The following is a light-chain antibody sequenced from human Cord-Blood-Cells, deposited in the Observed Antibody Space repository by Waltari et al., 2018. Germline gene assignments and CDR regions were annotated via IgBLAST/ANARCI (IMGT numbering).Light chain of an antibody. CDR2: KAS. CDR3: QQYNSYPT. Sequence: DLQMTQFPSTLSASVGDRVNITCRASQSISSWLAWYQQKPGKAPKLLIYKASSLESGVPSRFSGSGSGTEFTLTISSLQPDDFATYYCQQYNSYPTFGGGTKVEIK. V-gene: IGKV1-5*03. CDR1: QSISSW. J-gene: IGKJ4*01.